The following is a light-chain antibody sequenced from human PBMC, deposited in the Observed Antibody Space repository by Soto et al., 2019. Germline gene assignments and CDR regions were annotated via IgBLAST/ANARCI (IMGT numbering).Light chain of an antibody. J-gene: IGLJ1*01. CDR1: GSNLGADYD. Sequence: QSVPTQPPSVSGAPGQRVTISCTGSGSNLGADYDVYWYQQPPGTAPKLIIFGNSNPPSGVGVRFSGSRSGTSASPTISGLPAQDEGDCYYQSAYRGLRESGFGTGTKLTVL. V-gene: IGLV1-40*01. CDR2: GNS. CDR3: QSAYRGLRESG.